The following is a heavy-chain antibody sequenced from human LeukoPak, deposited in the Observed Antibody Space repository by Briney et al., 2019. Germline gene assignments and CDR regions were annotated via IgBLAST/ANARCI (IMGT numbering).Heavy chain of an antibody. Sequence: ASVKVSCKASGYTFTGYYMHWVRQAPGQGLEWMGWINPNSGGTNYAQKFQGRVTMTRDTSISTAYMELSRLRSDDTAVYYCARVGDTAMVQCFDYWGQGTLATVSS. D-gene: IGHD5-18*01. V-gene: IGHV1-2*02. J-gene: IGHJ4*02. CDR3: ARVGDTAMVQCFDY. CDR1: GYTFTGYY. CDR2: INPNSGGT.